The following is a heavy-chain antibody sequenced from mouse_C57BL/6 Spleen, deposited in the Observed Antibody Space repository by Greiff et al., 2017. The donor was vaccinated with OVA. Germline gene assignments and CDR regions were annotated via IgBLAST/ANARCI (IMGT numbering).Heavy chain of an antibody. D-gene: IGHD2-3*01. CDR1: GYAFSSSW. V-gene: IGHV1-82*01. CDR2: IYPGDGDT. J-gene: IGHJ4*01. CDR3: ARSRDGYYHYAMDY. Sequence: QVQLQQSGPELVKPGASVKISCKASGYAFSSSWMNWVKQRPGKGLEWIGRIYPGDGDTNYNGKFKGKATLTADKSSSTAYMQLSSLTSEDSAVYFCARSRDGYYHYAMDYWGQGTSVTVSS.